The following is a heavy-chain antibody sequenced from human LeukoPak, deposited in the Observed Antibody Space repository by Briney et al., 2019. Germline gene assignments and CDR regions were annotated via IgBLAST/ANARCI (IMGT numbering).Heavy chain of an antibody. J-gene: IGHJ4*02. CDR2: IYYSNT. Sequence: PSETLSFTCTVSGGSISSYYWSWIRQPPGKGLESIGYIYYSNTNYNPSLKSRVTISVDTSKNQFSLKLSSVTAADTAVYYCARLKYGDYGLYYFDYWGQGTLVTVSS. CDR1: GGSISSYY. V-gene: IGHV4-59*08. D-gene: IGHD4-17*01. CDR3: ARLKYGDYGLYYFDY.